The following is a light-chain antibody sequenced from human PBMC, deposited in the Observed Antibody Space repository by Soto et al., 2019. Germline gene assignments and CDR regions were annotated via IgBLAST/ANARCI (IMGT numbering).Light chain of an antibody. CDR2: KTS. CDR1: QSIGVW. CDR3: QQYINYFRT. J-gene: IGKJ1*01. V-gene: IGKV1-5*03. Sequence: DIQMTQSPSTLSASVGDRVTITCRASQSIGVWLAWYQQKPGTAPKLLIYKTSTLDSGVPLRFSGSASGTEFTLTISSLQPDDFSTYYCQQYINYFRTFGQGTKVEIK.